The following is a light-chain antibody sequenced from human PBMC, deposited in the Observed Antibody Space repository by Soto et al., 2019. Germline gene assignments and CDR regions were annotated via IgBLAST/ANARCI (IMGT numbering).Light chain of an antibody. CDR2: KAS. Sequence: DMQMTQSPSTLSASVGDKVTITCRASQSISSWLAWYQQKPGKAPKLLIYKASTLESGVPSNFSGSGSGTEFTLTISSLQPDDFATYYCQQSYGAPTWTFGQGTKVDI. CDR1: QSISSW. CDR3: QQSYGAPTWT. J-gene: IGKJ1*01. V-gene: IGKV1-5*03.